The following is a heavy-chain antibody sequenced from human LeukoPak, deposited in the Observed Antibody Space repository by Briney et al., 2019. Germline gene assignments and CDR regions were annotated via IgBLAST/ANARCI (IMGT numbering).Heavy chain of an antibody. CDR3: ARSQGFGTEFWYFDY. CDR2: ISAYNGNT. D-gene: IGHD3/OR15-3a*01. Sequence: ASVKVSCKASGYTFTSYGISWVRRAPGQGLEWMGWISAYNGNTNYAQKLQGRVTMTTDTSTSTAYMELRSLRSDDTAVYYCARSQGFGTEFWYFDYWGQGTLVTVSS. V-gene: IGHV1-18*01. J-gene: IGHJ4*02. CDR1: GYTFTSYG.